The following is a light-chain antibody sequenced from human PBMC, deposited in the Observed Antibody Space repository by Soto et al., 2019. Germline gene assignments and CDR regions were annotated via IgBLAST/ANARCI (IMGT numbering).Light chain of an antibody. J-gene: IGLJ1*01. V-gene: IGLV2-14*01. Sequence: QSALTQPASVSGSPGQSITISCTGTSSDVGGYNYVSWYQQHPGKAPKLMIYEVSNRPSGVSNRFSGSKSGNTASLTISGLQAEDEADYYCSSYTSSSFGVFGTGTKLTVL. CDR1: SSDVGGYNY. CDR3: SSYTSSSFGV. CDR2: EVS.